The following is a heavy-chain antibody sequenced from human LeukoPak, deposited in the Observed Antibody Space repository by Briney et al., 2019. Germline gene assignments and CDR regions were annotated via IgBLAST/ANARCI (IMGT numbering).Heavy chain of an antibody. V-gene: IGHV4-39*07. CDR1: GGSISSSSYY. Sequence: ETLSLTCTVSGGSISSSSYYWGWIRQPPGKGLEWIGEIYHSGSTNYNPSLKSRVTISVDKSKNQFSLKLSSVTAADTAVYYCASWGGGKGFDYWGQGTLVTVSS. J-gene: IGHJ4*02. CDR2: IYHSGST. CDR3: ASWGGGKGFDY. D-gene: IGHD4-23*01.